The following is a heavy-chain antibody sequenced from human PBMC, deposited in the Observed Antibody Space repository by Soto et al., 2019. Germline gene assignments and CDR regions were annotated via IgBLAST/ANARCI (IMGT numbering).Heavy chain of an antibody. D-gene: IGHD3-9*01. CDR3: ARTTAVPNTLRSRYFFDF. CDR1: GASISSYY. J-gene: IGHJ4*02. V-gene: IGHV4-59*01. CDR2: IYYSGST. Sequence: KPSETLSLTCTVSGASISSYYWSWIRQPPGKGLEWIGYIYYSGSTNYNPSLKSRVTISIDMSKNQFSLRLSSVTAADTALYYCARTTAVPNTLRSRYFFDFWGQGTLVTVSS.